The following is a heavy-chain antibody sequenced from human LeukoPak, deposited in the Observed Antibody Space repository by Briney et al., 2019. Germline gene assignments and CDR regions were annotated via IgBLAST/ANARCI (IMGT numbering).Heavy chain of an antibody. J-gene: IGHJ4*02. CDR1: GGSIRSSYYY. CDR2: IYYSGST. CDR3: ARLRGYSSLKIDY. D-gene: IGHD6-13*01. Sequence: PSETLSLTCTVSGGSIRSSYYYWGWIRQPPGKGLEWIGSIYYSGSTYYNPSLKSRVTISVDTSKNQFSLKLSSVTAADTAVYYCARLRGYSSLKIDYWGQGTLVTVSS. V-gene: IGHV4-39*01.